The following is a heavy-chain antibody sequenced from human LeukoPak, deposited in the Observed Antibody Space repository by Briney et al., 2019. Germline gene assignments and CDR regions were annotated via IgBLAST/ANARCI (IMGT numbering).Heavy chain of an antibody. Sequence: SETLSLTCAVSGGSISSSNWWSWVRQPPGKGLEWIGEIYHSGSTNYNPSLKGRVTISVDTSKNQFSLKLSSVTAADTAVYYCARESSYWYFDLWGRGTLVTVSS. CDR2: IYHSGST. CDR3: ARESSYWYFDL. V-gene: IGHV4-4*02. CDR1: GGSISSSNW. D-gene: IGHD2-2*01. J-gene: IGHJ2*01.